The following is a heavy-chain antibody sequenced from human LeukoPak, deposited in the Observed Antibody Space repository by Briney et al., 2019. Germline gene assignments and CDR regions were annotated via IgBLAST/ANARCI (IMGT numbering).Heavy chain of an antibody. CDR3: ARIEYGDYTYYFDY. Sequence: GGSLRLSCAASGFTFSSYEMNWVRQAPGKGLEWVSYISSSGSTIYYADSVKGRFTISRDNAKNSLYLQMNSLRAEDTAVYYCARIEYGDYTYYFDYWGRGTLVTVSS. CDR1: GFTFSSYE. V-gene: IGHV3-48*03. CDR2: ISSSGSTI. J-gene: IGHJ4*02. D-gene: IGHD4-17*01.